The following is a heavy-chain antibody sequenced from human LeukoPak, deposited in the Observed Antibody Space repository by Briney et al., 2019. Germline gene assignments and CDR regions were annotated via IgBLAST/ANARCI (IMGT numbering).Heavy chain of an antibody. V-gene: IGHV3-23*01. Sequence: GGSLSPSCAPPGFPFSSYPWSWVRQAPGKGLEWVSAISGSGGSTYYADSVKGRFTISRDNSKNTLYLQMNSLRAEDTAVYYCAKGQGARRYNWNGERYYFDYWGQGTLVTVSS. J-gene: IGHJ4*02. D-gene: IGHD1-1*01. CDR3: AKGQGARRYNWNGERYYFDY. CDR2: ISGSGGST. CDR1: GFPFSSYP.